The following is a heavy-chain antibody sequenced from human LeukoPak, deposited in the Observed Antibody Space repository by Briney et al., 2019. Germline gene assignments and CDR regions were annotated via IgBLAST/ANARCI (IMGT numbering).Heavy chain of an antibody. CDR1: GYTFTGYY. CDR3: ATSPGIAVADGEYYFDY. D-gene: IGHD6-19*01. CDR2: FDPEDGET. V-gene: IGHV1-24*01. Sequence: ASVKVSCKASGYTFTGYYMHWVRQAPGKGLEWMGGFDPEDGETIYAQKFQGRVAMTEDTSTDTAYMELSSLRSEDTAVYYCATSPGIAVADGEYYFDYWGQGTLVTVSS. J-gene: IGHJ4*02.